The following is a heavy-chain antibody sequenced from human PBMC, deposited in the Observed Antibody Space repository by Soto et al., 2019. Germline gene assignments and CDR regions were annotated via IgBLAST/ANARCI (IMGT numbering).Heavy chain of an antibody. D-gene: IGHD3-22*01. J-gene: IGHJ4*02. Sequence: SETLSLTCTVSGGSISGSPYHWGWIRQPPGKGLEWVGSIGDDGRVYYNPSLRGRATLLVDTSNNRLSLNLNSVTAADTAVYYCAIPPPIEVAGPDYWGQGILVTVSS. V-gene: IGHV4-39*02. CDR2: IGDDGRV. CDR3: AIPPPIEVAGPDY. CDR1: GGSISGSPYH.